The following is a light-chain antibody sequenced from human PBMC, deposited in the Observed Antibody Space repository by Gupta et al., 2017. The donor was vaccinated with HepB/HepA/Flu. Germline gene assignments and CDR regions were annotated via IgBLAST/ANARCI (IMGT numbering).Light chain of an antibody. V-gene: IGKV3-15*01. CDR3: RQYYDWPPLT. CDR2: GAA. Sequence: EIVLTQSPATLSLSPGERATLSCRASQSVSSNYVSCQQQHRHAPRRLINGAATSSTTGTPEMSGGRSWREVTLTTSSRLEEEDAAEYYRQYYDWPPLTFGGGTKVEIK. CDR1: QSVSSN. J-gene: IGKJ4*01.